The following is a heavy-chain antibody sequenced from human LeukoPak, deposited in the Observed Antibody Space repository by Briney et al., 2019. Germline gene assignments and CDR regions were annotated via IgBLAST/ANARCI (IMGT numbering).Heavy chain of an antibody. CDR3: ANENGGPDY. D-gene: IGHD3-10*01. CDR2: IRYDGTNK. Sequence: GGSPRLSCAASGFSFSDYGMYWVRQAPGKGLEWVAFIRYDGTNKYYGDSVKGRFTISRDNSKITLYLQMNSLRPEDTAVYYCANENGGPDYWGQGTLVTVSS. J-gene: IGHJ4*02. V-gene: IGHV3-30*02. CDR1: GFSFSDYG.